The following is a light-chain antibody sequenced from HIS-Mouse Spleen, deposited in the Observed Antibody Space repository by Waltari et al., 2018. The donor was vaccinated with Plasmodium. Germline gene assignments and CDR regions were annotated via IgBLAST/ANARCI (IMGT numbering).Light chain of an antibody. CDR3: QQYNSYSYT. CDR2: KAS. Sequence: DNQMTKSPSTLSSSVGDRVTITCRASQSISSWLAWYQQKPGKAPKLLIYKASSLESGVPSRFSGSGSGTEFTLTISSLQPDDFATYYCQQYNSYSYTFGQGTKLEIK. V-gene: IGKV1-5*03. CDR1: QSISSW. J-gene: IGKJ2*01.